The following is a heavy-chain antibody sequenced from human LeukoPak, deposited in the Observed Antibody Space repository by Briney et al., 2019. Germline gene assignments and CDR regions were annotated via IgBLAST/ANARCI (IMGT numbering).Heavy chain of an antibody. J-gene: IGHJ4*02. V-gene: IGHV3-30*18. D-gene: IGHD3-22*01. CDR3: AKGGGYYHPFFDY. Sequence: GGSLRLSCAASGFTFSSYGMHWVRQAPGKGLEWVAVISYDGSNKYYADSVKGRFTISRDNSKNTLYLQMNSLRAEDTAVYYCAKGGGYYHPFFDYWGQGTLVTVSS. CDR1: GFTFSSYG. CDR2: ISYDGSNK.